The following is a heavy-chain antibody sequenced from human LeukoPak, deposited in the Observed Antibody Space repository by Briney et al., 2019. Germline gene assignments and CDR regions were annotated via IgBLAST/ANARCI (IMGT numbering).Heavy chain of an antibody. CDR2: INPSGSST. J-gene: IGHJ5*02. CDR1: GYTFTNFY. D-gene: IGHD3-10*01. V-gene: IGHV1-46*01. Sequence: ASVKVSCMSSGYTFTNFYMHWVRQAPGQGLEWMGLINPSGSSTWFAEKFQGRIILTRDMSTTPDYMELSSTRSEDTAVYYCARPLRVTMIRGAAFRASSDFDPWGQGPLVPVSS. CDR3: ARPLRVTMIRGAAFRASSDFDP.